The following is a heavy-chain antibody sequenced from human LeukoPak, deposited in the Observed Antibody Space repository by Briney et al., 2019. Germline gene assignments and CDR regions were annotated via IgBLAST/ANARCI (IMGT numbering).Heavy chain of an antibody. CDR1: GGSISSDSYY. CDR3: ARGPTDGSIDY. J-gene: IGHJ4*02. CDR2: IYYSGST. V-gene: IGHV4-30-4*08. D-gene: IGHD1-26*01. Sequence: SETLSLTCTVSGGSISSDSYYWAWIRQPPGKGLEWIGYIYYSGSTYYNPSLKSRVTISVDTSKNQFSLKLSSVTAADTAVYYCARGPTDGSIDYWGQGTLVTVSS.